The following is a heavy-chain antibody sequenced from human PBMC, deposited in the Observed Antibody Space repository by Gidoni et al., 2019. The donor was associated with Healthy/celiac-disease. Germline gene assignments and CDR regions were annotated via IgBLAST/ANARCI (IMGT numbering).Heavy chain of an antibody. CDR2: IRSKANSYAT. CDR1: GFTFSGSA. V-gene: IGHV3-73*02. J-gene: IGHJ4*02. D-gene: IGHD2-2*01. CDR3: TRHISAEGLYY. Sequence: EVQLVESGGGLVQPGGSLKLSCAASGFTFSGSAMHWVRQASGKGLEWVGRIRSKANSYATAYAASVKGRFTISRDDSKNTAYLQMNSLKTEDTAVYYCTRHISAEGLYYWGQGTLVTVSS.